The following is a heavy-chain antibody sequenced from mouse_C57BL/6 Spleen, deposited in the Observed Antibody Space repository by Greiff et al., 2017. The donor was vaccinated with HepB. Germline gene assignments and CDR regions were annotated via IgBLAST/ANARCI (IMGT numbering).Heavy chain of an antibody. CDR3: ARFSTRDYYAMDY. CDR1: GYTFTSYW. J-gene: IGHJ4*01. CDR2: IDPSDSYT. V-gene: IGHV1-69*01. Sequence: VQLQQPGAELVMPGTSVKLSCKASGYTFTSYWMHWVKQRPGQGLEWIGEIDPSDSYTNYNQKFKGKSTLTVDKSSSTAYMQLSSLTSEDSAVYYCARFSTRDYYAMDYWGQGTSVTVSS. D-gene: IGHD1-1*01.